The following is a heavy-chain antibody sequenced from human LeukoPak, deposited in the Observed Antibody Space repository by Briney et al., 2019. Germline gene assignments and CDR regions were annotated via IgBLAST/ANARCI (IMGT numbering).Heavy chain of an antibody. Sequence: GESLKISCRGSGYSSTTYCIGWVGQMPGKGPEGMGIIYPGDSETSYSPSFEGHVTISVDKSTDTAYLHWSSLKASDTAMYYCATTSRYFDHWGRGTLVTVSS. CDR2: IYPGDSET. V-gene: IGHV5-51*01. CDR1: GYSSTTYC. CDR3: ATTSRYFDH. D-gene: IGHD6-6*01. J-gene: IGHJ4*02.